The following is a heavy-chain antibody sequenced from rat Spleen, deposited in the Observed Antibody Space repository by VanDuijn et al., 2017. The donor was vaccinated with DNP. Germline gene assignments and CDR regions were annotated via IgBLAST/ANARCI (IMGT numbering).Heavy chain of an antibody. D-gene: IGHD1-1*01. V-gene: IGHV3-1*01. CDR1: XXXITXXY. CDR3: ARLRLEWEVRAMDA. CDR2: IIVGGST. J-gene: IGHJ4*01. Sequence: EVQLXXXGPXXVKPSXXXSLXXXVTXXXITXXYWXXXRKIHGIEMGCIGHIIVGGSTRNNPSLKSRISITRDTSKNQFFLQLNSLTTEDTATYYCARLRLEWEVRAMDAWGQGTSVTVSS.